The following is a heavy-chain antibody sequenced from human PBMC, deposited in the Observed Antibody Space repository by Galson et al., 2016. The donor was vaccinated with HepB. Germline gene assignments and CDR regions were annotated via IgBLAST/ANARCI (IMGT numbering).Heavy chain of an antibody. CDR2: ISYDGYKK. J-gene: IGHJ5*02. CDR3: ARGGHIVVLASNGHHSFDP. V-gene: IGHV3-30*03. CDR1: GLNFNNYA. Sequence: SLRLSCAASGLNFNNYAMHWVRQAPGKGLEWVAVISYDGYKKSYGDAVKGRFTISRDNSKNTVYLQLSSLRVEDTAVYYCARGGHIVVLASNGHHSFDPWGQGTLVTVSS. D-gene: IGHD2-21*02.